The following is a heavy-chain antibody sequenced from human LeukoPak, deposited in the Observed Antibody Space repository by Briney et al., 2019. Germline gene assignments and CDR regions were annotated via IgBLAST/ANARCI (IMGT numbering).Heavy chain of an antibody. CDR3: VRELILVWIPGIDFDR. CDR2: INEDATTI. Sequence: PGGSLRLSCVVSGFTFSSYWMHWVRKAPGKGLEWVARINEDATTITHADSVRGRFTISRENAKNTVYLQMNSLRAEDTAVYYCVRELILVWIPGIDFDRWGQGTLVTVSS. D-gene: IGHD3-10*01. V-gene: IGHV3-74*03. CDR1: GFTFSSYW. J-gene: IGHJ4*02.